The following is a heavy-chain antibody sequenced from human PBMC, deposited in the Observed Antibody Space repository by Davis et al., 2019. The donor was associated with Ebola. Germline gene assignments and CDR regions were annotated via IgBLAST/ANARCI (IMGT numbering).Heavy chain of an antibody. D-gene: IGHD3-22*01. CDR1: GGSISSGGYY. Sequence: PSETLSLTCTVSGGSISSGGYYWSWIRQHPGKGLEWIGYIYNSGSTYYNPSLKSRVSMSVDTSKNQFSLKLSSVTAADTAVYYCARVLYYYDSSYSPGYYFDYWGQGTLVTVSS. CDR2: IYNSGST. V-gene: IGHV4-31*03. J-gene: IGHJ4*02. CDR3: ARVLYYYDSSYSPGYYFDY.